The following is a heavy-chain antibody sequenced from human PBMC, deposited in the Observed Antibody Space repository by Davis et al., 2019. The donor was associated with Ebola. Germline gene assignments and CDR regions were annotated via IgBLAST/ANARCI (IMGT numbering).Heavy chain of an antibody. CDR3: ARVDSYGDFDY. CDR1: GFTFSSYG. Sequence: GGSLRLSCAASGFTFSSYGMSWIRQAPGGGLERVSSLSGNGRTTYYAGSVKGRFTISRDNSKNTLYLQMNSLRAEDTAVYYCARVDSYGDFDYWGQGTLVTVSS. J-gene: IGHJ4*02. V-gene: IGHV3-23*01. D-gene: IGHD5-18*01. CDR2: LSGNGRTT.